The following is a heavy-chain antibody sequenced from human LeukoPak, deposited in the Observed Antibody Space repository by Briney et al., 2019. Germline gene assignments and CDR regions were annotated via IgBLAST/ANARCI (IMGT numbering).Heavy chain of an antibody. J-gene: IGHJ4*02. CDR1: VYTFTFYY. Sequence: GASVTVSFTSSVYTFTFYYMHWMRQAPGQGLEWMGWINCNNGDTIYAQKFEGRVIVTRDTSISTAYMELSRLTYDDTAVHYCARNGEIWGQGTLVTVSS. V-gene: IGHV1-2*02. CDR3: ARNGEI. CDR2: INCNNGDT. D-gene: IGHD3-10*01.